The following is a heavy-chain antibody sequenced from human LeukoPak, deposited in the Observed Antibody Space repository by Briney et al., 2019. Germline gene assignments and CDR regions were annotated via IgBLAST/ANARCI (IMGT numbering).Heavy chain of an antibody. D-gene: IGHD1/OR15-1a*01. J-gene: IGHJ4*02. CDR2: IYSRGYT. Sequence: PSETLSLTCTVSGGAIRSHYWNWIRQPAGKGLEWIGRIYSRGYTNDNPSLKSRITMSVDMSKNQFSLRLNSVTAADTAVYYCARGEHSVDSWGQGMLVAVSS. V-gene: IGHV4-4*07. CDR3: ARGEHSVDS. CDR1: GGAIRSHY.